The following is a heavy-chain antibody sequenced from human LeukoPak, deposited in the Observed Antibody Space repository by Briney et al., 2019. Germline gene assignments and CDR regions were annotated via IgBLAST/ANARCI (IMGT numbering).Heavy chain of an antibody. Sequence: GRSLRLSCTASGFTFSSFGMHWVRQTPGKGLEWVAVIGYDGSKKYYAESVKGRFTISRDNSKNTLYLQMSSLRAEDTAVYYCARAGKWLPDDLDYWGQGTLVTVSS. D-gene: IGHD3-10*01. J-gene: IGHJ4*02. CDR2: IGYDGSKK. CDR3: ARAGKWLPDDLDY. CDR1: GFTFSSFG. V-gene: IGHV3-33*01.